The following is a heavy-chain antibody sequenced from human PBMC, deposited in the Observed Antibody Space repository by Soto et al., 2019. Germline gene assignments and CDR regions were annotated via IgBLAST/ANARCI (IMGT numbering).Heavy chain of an antibody. V-gene: IGHV4-39*01. D-gene: IGHD5-18*01. J-gene: IGHJ6*02. CDR3: ARHHLSGVTAMDYYGMDV. CDR2: IYYSGST. Sequence: SETLSLTCTVSGGSISSSSYYWGWIRQPPGKGLEWIGSIYYSGSTYYNPSLKSQVTISVDTSKKQFSLKLSSVTAADTAVYYCARHHLSGVTAMDYYGMDVWGQGTTVTVSS. CDR1: GGSISSSSYY.